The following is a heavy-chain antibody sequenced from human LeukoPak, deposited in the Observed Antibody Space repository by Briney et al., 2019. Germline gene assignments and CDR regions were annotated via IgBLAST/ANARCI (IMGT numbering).Heavy chain of an antibody. V-gene: IGHV3-74*01. Sequence: GGFLRLSCAASGFTFSSYWMHWVRQAPGKGLVGVSRINSDGSGTIYADSVKGRFTISRDNAKNTLYLQMNSLRAEDTAVYYCTRGGSPPEALGDSFDFWGQGTMVTVSS. CDR3: TRGGSPPEALGDSFDF. J-gene: IGHJ3*01. CDR1: GFTFSSYW. CDR2: INSDGSGT. D-gene: IGHD1-26*01.